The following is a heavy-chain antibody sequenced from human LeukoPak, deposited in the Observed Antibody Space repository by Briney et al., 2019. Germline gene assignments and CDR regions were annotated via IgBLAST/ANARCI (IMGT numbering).Heavy chain of an antibody. V-gene: IGHV3-23*01. CDR3: AATYYYDSPLDY. Sequence: GGSLRLSCAASGFTFSNAWMSWVRQAPGKGLEWVSAISGSGGSTYYADSVKGRFTISRDNSKNTLYLQMNSLRAEDTAVYYCAATYYYDSPLDYWGQGTLVTVSS. CDR1: GFTFSNAW. D-gene: IGHD3-22*01. CDR2: ISGSGGST. J-gene: IGHJ4*02.